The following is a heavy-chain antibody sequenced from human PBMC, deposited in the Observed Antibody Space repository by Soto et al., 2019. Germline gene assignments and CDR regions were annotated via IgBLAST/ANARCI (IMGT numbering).Heavy chain of an antibody. CDR3: ARSTMVRLLWFDP. CDR2: IYYSGST. CDR1: GGSISSYY. J-gene: IGHJ5*02. V-gene: IGHV4-59*01. Sequence: EALSLTCTVSGGSISSYYWSWIRQPPGKGLEWIGYIYYSGSTNYNPSLKSRVTISVDTSKNQFSLKLSSVTAADTAVYYCARSTMVRLLWFDPWGQGTLVTVSS. D-gene: IGHD3-10*01.